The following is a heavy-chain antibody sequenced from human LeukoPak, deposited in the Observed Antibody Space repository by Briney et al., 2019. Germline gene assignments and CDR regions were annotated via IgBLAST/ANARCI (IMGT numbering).Heavy chain of an antibody. J-gene: IGHJ6*02. D-gene: IGHD2-2*01. Sequence: PSQTLSLTCTVSGDPINSGGYYWSWIRQHPGKGLEWIGYIYYTGFTYYNPSLKSRLTISIDTSKNQFSLKLSSVTAADTAVYYCARLTNYYYGIDVWGQGTTVTVSS. CDR1: GDPINSGGYY. V-gene: IGHV4-31*03. CDR2: IYYTGFT. CDR3: ARLTNYYYGIDV.